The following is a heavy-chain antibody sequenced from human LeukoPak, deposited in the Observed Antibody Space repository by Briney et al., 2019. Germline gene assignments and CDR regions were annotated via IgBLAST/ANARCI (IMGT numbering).Heavy chain of an antibody. J-gene: IGHJ6*03. CDR2: ISYDGSNE. Sequence: GGSLRLSCAASGFTFSSYVMHWVRQAPGQGLEWVAIISYDGSNEYYADSVKGRFTISRDNSKNTLYLQMNSLRAADTAVYYCARDSDSYGYYYYYYMDVWGKGTTVTVSS. V-gene: IGHV3-30*04. D-gene: IGHD5-18*01. CDR1: GFTFSSYV. CDR3: ARDSDSYGYYYYYYMDV.